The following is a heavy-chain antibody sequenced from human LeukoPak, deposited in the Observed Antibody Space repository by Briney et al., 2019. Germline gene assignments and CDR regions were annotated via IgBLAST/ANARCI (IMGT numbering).Heavy chain of an antibody. Sequence: PGGSLRLSCAASGFTFTDYYMSWIRQAPGKGLEWVSYISSSSHSTTYADSVKGRFTISRDNAKNSLYLQMNSLRAEDTAVYYCSGGYDSDYFSYYGMDVWGQGTTVTVSS. J-gene: IGHJ6*02. CDR2: ISSSSHST. V-gene: IGHV3-11*06. D-gene: IGHD5-12*01. CDR3: SGGYDSDYFSYYGMDV. CDR1: GFTFTDYY.